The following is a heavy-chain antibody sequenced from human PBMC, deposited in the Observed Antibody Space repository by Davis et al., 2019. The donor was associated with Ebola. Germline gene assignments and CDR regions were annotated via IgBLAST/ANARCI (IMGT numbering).Heavy chain of an antibody. Sequence: ASVKVSCKASGYTFSTYAMHWVRQAPGQRLEWMGWINAGNGNTKYSQELQGRVSITRDTSASTAYMELSSLRSEDTAVYYCARVGGSTVWDYFDYWGQGTLVTVSS. CDR2: INAGNGNT. CDR3: ARVGGSTVWDYFDY. V-gene: IGHV1-3*01. CDR1: GYTFSTYA. D-gene: IGHD3-16*01. J-gene: IGHJ4*02.